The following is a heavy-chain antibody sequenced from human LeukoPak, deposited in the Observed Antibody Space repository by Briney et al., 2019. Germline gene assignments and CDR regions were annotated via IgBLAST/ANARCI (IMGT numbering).Heavy chain of an antibody. CDR1: GFTVSGTY. D-gene: IGHD4-11*01. V-gene: IGHV3-53*05. J-gene: IGHJ5*02. CDR3: ARDRAATQSWVEFDL. Sequence: GGSLRLSCAASGFTVSGTYMDWVRQAPGKGLEWVSVIYGGGGTVYADSVKGRFTISRDNSKNMVYLQMNSLRTEDSAVYYCARDRAATQSWVEFDLWGQGTLVTVSS. CDR2: IYGGGGT.